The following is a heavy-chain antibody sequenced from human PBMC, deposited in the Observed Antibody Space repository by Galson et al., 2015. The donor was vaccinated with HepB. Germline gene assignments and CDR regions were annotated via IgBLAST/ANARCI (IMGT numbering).Heavy chain of an antibody. Sequence: SVKVSCKASGGTFSSYAISWVRQAPGQGLEWMGGIIPIFGTANYAQKFQGRVTITADESTSTAYMELSSLRSEDTAVYYCARLDRSPGNGGLHDAFEIWGQGTMVTVSS. CDR1: GGTFSSYA. V-gene: IGHV1-69*13. CDR3: ARLDRSPGNGGLHDAFEI. J-gene: IGHJ3*02. D-gene: IGHD3-10*01. CDR2: IIPIFGTA.